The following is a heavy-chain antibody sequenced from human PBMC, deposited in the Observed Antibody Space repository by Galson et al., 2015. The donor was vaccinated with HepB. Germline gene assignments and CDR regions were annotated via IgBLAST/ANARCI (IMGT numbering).Heavy chain of an antibody. Sequence: SLRLSCAASGFSFNTFVMHWVRQAPGRGLEWVALIWSDGSSPYYGDSVRGRFTISRDNSKNMLYLQMNNLRVADPAIYYCARDVVDDIDNDDYSSAAGYWGQGTLVTVSS. D-gene: IGHD4-17*01. CDR3: ARDVVDDIDNDDYSSAAGY. J-gene: IGHJ4*02. CDR1: GFSFNTFV. V-gene: IGHV3-33*01. CDR2: IWSDGSSP.